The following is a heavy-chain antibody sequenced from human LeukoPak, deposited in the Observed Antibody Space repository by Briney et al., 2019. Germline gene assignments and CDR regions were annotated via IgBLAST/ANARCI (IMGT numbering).Heavy chain of an antibody. V-gene: IGHV3-21*01. CDR1: GFTFSSYS. CDR2: ISSSSSYI. D-gene: IGHD3-10*01. Sequence: GGSLRLSRAASGFTFSSYSMNWVRQAPGKGLEWVSSISSSSSYIYYADSVKGRFTISRDNAENSLYLQMNSLRAEDTAVYYCAEGYRSGSYMVWGQGTLVTVSS. J-gene: IGHJ4*02. CDR3: AEGYRSGSYMV.